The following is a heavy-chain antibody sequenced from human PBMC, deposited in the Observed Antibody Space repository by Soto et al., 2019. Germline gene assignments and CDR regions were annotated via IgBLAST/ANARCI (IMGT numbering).Heavy chain of an antibody. CDR3: ARVVPITMVRGPKGWFDP. Sequence: SETLSLTCAVSGGSISSGGYSWSWIRQPPGKGLEWIGYIYHSGSTYYNPSLKSRVTISVDRSKNQFSLKLSSVNAADTAVYYCARVVPITMVRGPKGWFDPWGQGTLVTVSS. V-gene: IGHV4-30-2*01. J-gene: IGHJ5*02. D-gene: IGHD3-10*01. CDR1: GGSISSGGYS. CDR2: IYHSGST.